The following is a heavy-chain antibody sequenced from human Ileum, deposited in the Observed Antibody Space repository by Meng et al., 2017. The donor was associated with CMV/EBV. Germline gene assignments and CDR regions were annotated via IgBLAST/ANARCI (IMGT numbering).Heavy chain of an antibody. CDR2: FYSSGST. J-gene: IGHJ4*02. CDR1: GGSTSTSGYY. Sequence: SETLSLTCAVSGGSTSTSGYYWGWTRQPPGKGLEWIGSFYSSGSTYYNQSLKSRLTISVDTSKNQFSLKLNSVTAADTAIYCCATVSRGWSEGGGYWGQGTLVTVSS. D-gene: IGHD6-19*01. CDR3: ATVSRGWSEGGGY. V-gene: IGHV4-39*01.